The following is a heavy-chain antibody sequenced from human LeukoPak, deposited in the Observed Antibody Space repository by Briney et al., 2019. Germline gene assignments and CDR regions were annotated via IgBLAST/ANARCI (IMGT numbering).Heavy chain of an antibody. CDR1: GFTVSSNY. CDR3: ASRRNYPAFDI. Sequence: GRSLRLSCAASGFTVSSNYIRWVRQAPGEGLGWVSVIYSGGSIYYADSVKGRFTISRDNSKNTLYLQMNSLRAEDTAVYYCASRRNYPAFDIWGQGTMVTVSS. V-gene: IGHV3-53*01. D-gene: IGHD4-11*01. CDR2: IYSGGSI. J-gene: IGHJ3*02.